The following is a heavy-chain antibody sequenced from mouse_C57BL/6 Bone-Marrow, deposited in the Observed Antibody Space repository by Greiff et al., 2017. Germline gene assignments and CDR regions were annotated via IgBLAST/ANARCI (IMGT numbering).Heavy chain of an antibody. V-gene: IGHV1-55*01. Sequence: QVQLQQPGAELVKPGASVKMSCKASGYTFTSYWITWVKQRPGQGLEWIGDIYPGSGSTNYNEKVKSKATLTVDTSSSTAYMQLSSLTSEDSAVYYCAQIAYYYGSSYWYFDVWGTGTTVTVSS. D-gene: IGHD1-1*01. CDR3: AQIAYYYGSSYWYFDV. CDR2: IYPGSGST. J-gene: IGHJ1*03. CDR1: GYTFTSYW.